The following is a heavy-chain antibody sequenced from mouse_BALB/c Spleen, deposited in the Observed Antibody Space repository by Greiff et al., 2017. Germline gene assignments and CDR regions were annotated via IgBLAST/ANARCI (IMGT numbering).Heavy chain of an antibody. D-gene: IGHD2-4*01. CDR1: GYSITSDYA. V-gene: IGHV3-2*02. Sequence: EVHLVESGPGLVKPSQSLSLTCTVTGYSITSDYAWNWIRQFPGNKLEWMGYISYSGSTSYNPSLKSRISITRDTSKNQFFLQLNSVTTEDTATYYCARSGTMITPDYAMDYWGQGTSVTVSS. CDR3: ARSGTMITPDYAMDY. CDR2: ISYSGST. J-gene: IGHJ4*01.